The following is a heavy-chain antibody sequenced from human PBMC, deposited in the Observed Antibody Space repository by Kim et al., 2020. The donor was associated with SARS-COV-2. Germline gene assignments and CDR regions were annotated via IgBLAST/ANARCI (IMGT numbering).Heavy chain of an antibody. CDR3: ARERGSGSYYGSPD. V-gene: IGHV3-7*01. D-gene: IGHD3-10*01. CDR2: IKQDGSEK. J-gene: IGHJ4*02. CDR1: GFTFSSYW. Sequence: GGSLRLSCAASGFTFSSYWMSWVRQAPGKGLEWVANIKQDGSEKYYVDSVKGRFTISRDNAKNSLYLQMNSLRAEDTAVYYCARERGSGSYYGSPDWGQGTLVTVSS.